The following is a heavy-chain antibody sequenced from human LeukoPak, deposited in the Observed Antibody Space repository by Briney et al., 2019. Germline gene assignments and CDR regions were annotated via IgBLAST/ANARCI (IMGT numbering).Heavy chain of an antibody. V-gene: IGHV3-53*01. CDR3: IVFGDSNH. CDR2: IHTSGDT. J-gene: IGHJ5*02. D-gene: IGHD4-17*01. Sequence: PGGSLRLSRAASGLTGSHNYVSWVRQAPGKGLEWVSAIHTSGDTCYADSVKSRFTISRDTSKNTLYLQINSLRVEDTAVYYCIVFGDSNHWGQGTLVTVSS. CDR1: GLTGSHNY.